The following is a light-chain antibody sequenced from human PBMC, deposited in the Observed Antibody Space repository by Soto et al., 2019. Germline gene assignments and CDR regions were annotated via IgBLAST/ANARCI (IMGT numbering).Light chain of an antibody. CDR3: QQYNNWWT. CDR2: AAS. Sequence: EIVLTQSPGILSLSPGERATLSCRASQSISSSYLAWYQQKPGQAPRLLIYAASTRATGIPARFIGNGSGTEFTLTISSLQSEDFAVYYCQQYNNWWTFGQGTKV. J-gene: IGKJ1*01. CDR1: QSISSSY. V-gene: IGKV3-20*01.